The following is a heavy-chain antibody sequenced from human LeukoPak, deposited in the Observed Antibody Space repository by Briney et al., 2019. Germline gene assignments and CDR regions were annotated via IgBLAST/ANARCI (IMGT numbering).Heavy chain of an antibody. CDR2: TSYDEYDK. Sequence: GGSLRLSCAASGFTFSSAMHWGRPAPGKGLAWGAVTSYDEYDKKYADSVTGRFTISRDNSRKTLSLQMSSLRVEDTGIYYCPSPPDGYSGYDSLRLFVYWGQGTLVTVSS. V-gene: IGHV3-30*15. CDR3: PSPPDGYSGYDSLRLFVY. D-gene: IGHD5-12*01. CDR1: GFTFSSA. J-gene: IGHJ4*02.